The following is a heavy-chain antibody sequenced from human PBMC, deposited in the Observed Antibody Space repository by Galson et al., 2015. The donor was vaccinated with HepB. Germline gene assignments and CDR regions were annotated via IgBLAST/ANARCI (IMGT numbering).Heavy chain of an antibody. V-gene: IGHV1-46*01. J-gene: IGHJ4*02. CDR3: ARSIAVAGAFDY. CDR2: INPSGGST. Sequence: SVKVSCKASGYTFTSYFIHWVRQAPGRGLEWMGIINPSGGSTSYAQKFQGRVNMTRDTSTTTAFMEMSSLRSEDTAVYYCARSIAVAGAFDYSGQGTLVTVSS. CDR1: GYTFTSYF. D-gene: IGHD6-19*01.